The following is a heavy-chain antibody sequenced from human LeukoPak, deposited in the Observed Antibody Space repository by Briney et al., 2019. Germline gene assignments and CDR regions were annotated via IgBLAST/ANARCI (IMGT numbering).Heavy chain of an antibody. CDR2: INHSGST. CDR1: GGSFSGYY. V-gene: IGHV4-34*01. D-gene: IGHD3-10*01. CDR3: ARGEYYYGSGSPKV. J-gene: IGHJ4*02. Sequence: SETLSLTCAVHGGSFSGYYWSWIRQPPGKGLEWIGEINHSGSTNYNPSLKSRVTISVDTSKNQFPLKLSSVTAADTAVYYCARGEYYYGSGSPKVWGQGTLVTVSS.